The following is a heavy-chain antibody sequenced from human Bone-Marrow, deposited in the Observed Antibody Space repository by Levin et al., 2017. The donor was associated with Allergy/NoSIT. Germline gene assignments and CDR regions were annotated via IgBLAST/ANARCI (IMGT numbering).Heavy chain of an antibody. CDR2: ISWNSGSI. CDR3: AKDRTTGYNSNWPYYYYYGLDV. V-gene: IGHV3-9*01. D-gene: IGHD6-13*01. CDR1: GFMLDDYA. Sequence: PGGSLRLSCAASGFMLDDYAMHWVRQAPGKGLEWVSGISWNSGSIGYADSVKGRFTISRDNAKNSLYLQMNSLRAEDTALYYCAKDRTTGYNSNWPYYYYYGLDVWGQGTTVTVSS. J-gene: IGHJ6*02.